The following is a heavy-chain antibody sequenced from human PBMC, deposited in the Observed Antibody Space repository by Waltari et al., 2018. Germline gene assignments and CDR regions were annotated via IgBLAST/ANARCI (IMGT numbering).Heavy chain of an antibody. D-gene: IGHD5-18*01. CDR2: IYTSGST. CDR1: GGSISRGSYY. CDR3: ARERGRGYSYGPDY. J-gene: IGHJ4*02. V-gene: IGHV4-61*02. Sequence: QVQLQESGPGLVKPSQTLSLTCTVSGGSISRGSYYWSWIRQPAGKGLEWIGRIYTSGSTNYNPSLKSRVTISVDTSKNQFSLKLSSVTAADTAVYYCARERGRGYSYGPDYWGQGTLVTVSS.